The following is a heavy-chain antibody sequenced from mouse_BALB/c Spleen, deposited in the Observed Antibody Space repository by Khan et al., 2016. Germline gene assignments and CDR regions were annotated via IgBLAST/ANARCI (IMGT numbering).Heavy chain of an antibody. CDR3: ALDGSWFAY. Sequence: VQLQQSGAELVRPGALVKLSCKASGFNIKDYYMHWVKQRPEQGLEWIGWIDPENGNTIYDPKFQGKASITADTYSNTAYLQFISLASEDTAVYYCALDGSWFAYWGQGTLVTVSA. J-gene: IGHJ3*01. CDR2: IDPENGNT. D-gene: IGHD2-3*01. CDR1: GFNIKDYY. V-gene: IGHV14-1*02.